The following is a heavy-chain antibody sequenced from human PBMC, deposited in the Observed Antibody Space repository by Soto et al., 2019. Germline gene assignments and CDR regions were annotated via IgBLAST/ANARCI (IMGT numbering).Heavy chain of an antibody. D-gene: IGHD3-22*01. CDR3: ARGRRDYYDSSGYYG. CDR1: GFTFSSYG. CDR2: IWYDGSNK. J-gene: IGHJ4*02. V-gene: IGHV3-33*01. Sequence: QVQLVESGGGVVQPGRSLRLSCAASGFTFSSYGMHWVRQAPGKGLEWVAVIWYDGSNKYYADSVKGRFTISRDNSKNTLYLQMNSLRAEDTAVYYCARGRRDYYDSSGYYGWGQGTLVTVSS.